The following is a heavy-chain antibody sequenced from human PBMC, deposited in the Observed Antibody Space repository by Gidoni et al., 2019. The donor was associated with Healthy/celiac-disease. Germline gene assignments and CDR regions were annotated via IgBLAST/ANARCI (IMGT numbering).Heavy chain of an antibody. Sequence: QLQLQESGPGLVKPSETLSLTCTVPGGSISSSSYYWGWIRQPPGKGLEWIGSIYYSGSTYYNPSLKSRVTISVDTSKNQFSLKLSSVTAADTAVYYCARGTGGGMDVWGQGTTVTVSS. V-gene: IGHV4-39*07. D-gene: IGHD1-26*01. CDR3: ARGTGGGMDV. J-gene: IGHJ6*02. CDR1: GGSISSSSYY. CDR2: IYYSGST.